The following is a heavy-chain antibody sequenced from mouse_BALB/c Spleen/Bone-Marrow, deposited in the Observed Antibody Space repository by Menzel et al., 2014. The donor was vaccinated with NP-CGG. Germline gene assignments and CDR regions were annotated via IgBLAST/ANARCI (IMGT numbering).Heavy chain of an antibody. Sequence: EVQLVESGGGLVQPGGSLKLSCAASGFTFSNYGMSWVRQTPDKRLELVANINXNGGYTYYPDSVKGRFTISRDNAKNTLYLQMSSLKSEDTAMYYCARGDDYVSWFAYWGQGTLVTVAA. D-gene: IGHD2-4*01. V-gene: IGHV5-6-3*01. CDR1: GFTFSNYG. CDR2: INXNGGYT. CDR3: ARGDDYVSWFAY. J-gene: IGHJ3*01.